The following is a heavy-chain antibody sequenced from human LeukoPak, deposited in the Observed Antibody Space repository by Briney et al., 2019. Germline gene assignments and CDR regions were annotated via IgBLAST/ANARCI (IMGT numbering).Heavy chain of an antibody. CDR1: GYTFTSYD. D-gene: IGHD6-13*01. CDR2: MNPNSGNT. Sequence: EASVKVSCKASGYTFTSYDINWVRQATGQGLEWMGWMNPNSGNTGYAQKFQGRVTMTRNTSISTAYMELSRLRSDDTAVYYCAREPAYSSSWYSFDYWGQGTLVTVSS. V-gene: IGHV1-8*01. CDR3: AREPAYSSSWYSFDY. J-gene: IGHJ4*02.